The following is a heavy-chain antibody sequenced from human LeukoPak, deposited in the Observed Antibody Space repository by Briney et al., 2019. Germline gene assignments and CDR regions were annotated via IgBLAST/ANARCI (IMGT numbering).Heavy chain of an antibody. V-gene: IGHV1-8*03. CDR1: GYTFTSYD. Sequence: ASAKVSCKASGYTFTSYDINWVRQATGQGLEWMGWMNPNSGNTGYAQKFQGRVTITRNTSISTAYMELSSLRSEDTAVYYCARVTFRSNYGVRWFDPWGQGTLVTVSS. J-gene: IGHJ5*02. CDR3: ARVTFRSNYGVRWFDP. D-gene: IGHD4-11*01. CDR2: MNPNSGNT.